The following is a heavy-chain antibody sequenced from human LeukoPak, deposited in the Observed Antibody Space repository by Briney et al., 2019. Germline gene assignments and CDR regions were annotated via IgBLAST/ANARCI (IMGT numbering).Heavy chain of an antibody. J-gene: IGHJ4*02. CDR2: ISTSGSRI. D-gene: IGHD4-17*01. Sequence: GGPLRLSCAASGFTFSTYSMNWVRQAPGKGLEWISYISTSGSRIYYADSVKGRFTISRDNAKNSLYLQMSSLRDEDTAVYYCARDYDYGDYPGYWGQGTLVTVSS. CDR1: GFTFSTYS. V-gene: IGHV3-48*02. CDR3: ARDYDYGDYPGY.